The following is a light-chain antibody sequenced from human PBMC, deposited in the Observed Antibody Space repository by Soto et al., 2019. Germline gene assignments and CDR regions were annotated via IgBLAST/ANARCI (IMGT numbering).Light chain of an antibody. V-gene: IGKV1-16*01. CDR1: QGINKF. CDR2: TAS. CDR3: QQYESFPRT. Sequence: DIPMTQSPSSLSASVGDSVTITCRASQGINKFLAWFQQKPGTAPKSLISTASLLQSGVPSRFSGSGSGTHFTLTINTLQTADFATYYCQQYESFPRTFGGGTRVEIK. J-gene: IGKJ4*01.